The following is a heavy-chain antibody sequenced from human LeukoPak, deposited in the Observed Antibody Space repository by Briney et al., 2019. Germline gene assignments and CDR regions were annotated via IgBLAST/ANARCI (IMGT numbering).Heavy chain of an antibody. Sequence: SETLSLTCAVYGGSFSGYYWSWIRQPPGKGLEWIGEINHSGSTNYNPSLKSRVTISVDTSKNQFSLKLSSVTAADTAVYYCARLSPPKRWLQLGSYFDYWGQGTLVTVSS. CDR2: INHSGST. V-gene: IGHV4-34*01. D-gene: IGHD5-24*01. J-gene: IGHJ4*02. CDR1: GGSFSGYY. CDR3: ARLSPPKRWLQLGSYFDY.